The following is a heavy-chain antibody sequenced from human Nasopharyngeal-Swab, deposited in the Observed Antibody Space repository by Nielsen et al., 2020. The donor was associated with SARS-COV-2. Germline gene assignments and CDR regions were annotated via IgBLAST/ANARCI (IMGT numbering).Heavy chain of an antibody. CDR2: INPDNGNT. CDR3: SRDRPEVSY. CDR1: GYTFINYA. V-gene: IGHV1-3*01. Sequence: PSVKVSCKASGYTFINYAIHWVRQAPGQSLEYMGWINPDNGNTRYSHNFQGRVTITRDTSASTAYLELSSLRSEDTAIYYCSRDRPEVSYWGQGTLVTVSS. J-gene: IGHJ4*02.